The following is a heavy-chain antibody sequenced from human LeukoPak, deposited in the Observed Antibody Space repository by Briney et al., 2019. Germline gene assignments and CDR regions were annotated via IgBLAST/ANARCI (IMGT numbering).Heavy chain of an antibody. Sequence: GESLRLSCAASGFTFSSYFMNWVRQAPGKGLEWVSSISSSSSYIYYADSVKGRFTISRDNAKNSLYLQMNSLRAEDTAVYYCARDKYTGDQTDAFDIWGQGTMVTVSS. J-gene: IGHJ3*02. CDR3: ARDKYTGDQTDAFDI. CDR2: ISSSSSYI. D-gene: IGHD7-27*01. V-gene: IGHV3-21*01. CDR1: GFTFSSYF.